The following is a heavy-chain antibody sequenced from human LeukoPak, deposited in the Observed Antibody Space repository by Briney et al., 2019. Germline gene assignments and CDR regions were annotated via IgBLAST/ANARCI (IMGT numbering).Heavy chain of an antibody. CDR2: IYYSGST. V-gene: IGHV4-39*01. D-gene: IGHD6-19*01. J-gene: IGHJ4*02. Sequence: SETLSLTCTVSGGSISSSSYSWGWIRQPPGKGLEWIGSIYYSGSTYYNPSLKSRVTISVDTSKNQFSLKLSSVTAADTAVYYCAASEGKYASGWYASYYFDSWGRGTLVAVST. CDR3: AASEGKYASGWYASYYFDS. CDR1: GGSISSSSYS.